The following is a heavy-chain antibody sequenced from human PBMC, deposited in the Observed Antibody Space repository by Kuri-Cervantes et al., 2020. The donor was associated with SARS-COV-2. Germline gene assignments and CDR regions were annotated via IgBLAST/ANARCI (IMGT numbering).Heavy chain of an antibody. CDR2: ISAYNGNT. Sequence: ASVKVSCKASGYTFTSYDVNWVRQATGQGLEWMGWISAYNGNTNYAQKLQSRVTLTTDTSTSTAYMELRSLRSDDTAVYYCARDPMWSRYYYDSSGSYYFDYWGQGTLVTVSS. V-gene: IGHV1-18*01. J-gene: IGHJ4*02. D-gene: IGHD3-22*01. CDR3: ARDPMWSRYYYDSSGSYYFDY. CDR1: GYTFTSYD.